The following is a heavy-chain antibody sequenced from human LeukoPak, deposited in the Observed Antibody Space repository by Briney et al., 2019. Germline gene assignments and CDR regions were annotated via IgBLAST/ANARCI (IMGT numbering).Heavy chain of an antibody. CDR3: ARVAYTAMARGALDY. Sequence: GASVKVSCKASGYTFTGYYMHWVRQAPGQGLEWMGWINPNSGGTNYAQKFQGRVTMTRDTSISTAYMELSRLRSDDTAVYYCARVAYTAMARGALDYWGQGTLVTVSS. CDR1: GYTFTGYY. J-gene: IGHJ4*02. CDR2: INPNSGGT. V-gene: IGHV1-2*02. D-gene: IGHD5-18*01.